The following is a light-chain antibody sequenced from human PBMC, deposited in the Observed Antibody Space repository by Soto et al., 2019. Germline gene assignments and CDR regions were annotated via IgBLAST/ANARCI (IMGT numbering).Light chain of an antibody. CDR2: DDS. CDR3: KVWDSNRDPAV. CDR1: NIGRKS. V-gene: IGLV3-21*01. J-gene: IGLJ2*01. Sequence: SYELTQPPSVSVAPGETARITCGGNNIGRKSVHWYHQKPGQAPVLVIYDDSDRPSWIPERFSGSNSGNTATLTITRVEARYEADYYCKVWDSNRDPAVFGGGTKLAVL.